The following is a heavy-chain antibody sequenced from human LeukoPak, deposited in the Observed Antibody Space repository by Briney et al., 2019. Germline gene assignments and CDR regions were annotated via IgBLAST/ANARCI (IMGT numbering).Heavy chain of an antibody. D-gene: IGHD2-15*01. J-gene: IGHJ4*02. CDR2: IKQDGSEK. V-gene: IGHV3-7*03. CDR1: GFTFSSYW. CDR3: ARRYCSGGSCYSVDY. Sequence: PGGSLRLSCSASGFTFSSYWMNWVRQAPGKGLEWVANIKQDGSEKYCVDSVKGRFTISRDNAKNSLYLQMNSLRAEDTGVYYCARRYCSGGSCYSVDYWGQGTLVTVSS.